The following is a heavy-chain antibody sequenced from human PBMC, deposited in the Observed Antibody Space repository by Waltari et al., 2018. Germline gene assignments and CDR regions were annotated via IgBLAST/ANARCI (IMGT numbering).Heavy chain of an antibody. J-gene: IGHJ6*03. V-gene: IGHV1-2*02. CDR3: ARDLNWNWDYYYMDV. Sequence: QVQLVQSGAEVKKPGASVKVSCKASGYTFTGYYMHWVRQAPGQGLEWMGWINPNSGGTNYAQKFQGRVTMTRDTSISTAYMELSRLRSDDTAMYYCARDLNWNWDYYYMDVWGKGTTVTVSS. CDR2: INPNSGGT. CDR1: GYTFTGYY. D-gene: IGHD1-7*01.